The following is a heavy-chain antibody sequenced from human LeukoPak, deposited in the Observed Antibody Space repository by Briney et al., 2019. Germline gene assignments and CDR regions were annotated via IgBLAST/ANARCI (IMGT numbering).Heavy chain of an antibody. CDR1: GGSISSGGYY. D-gene: IGHD6-19*01. CDR3: ARGYSSAWHFDY. V-gene: IGHV4-31*03. Sequence: PSQTLSLTCTVSGGSISSGGYYWSWIRQHPGKGLEWIGYIYYSGSTYYNPSLKSRVTISVETSKKQFSLKLSSVTAADTAVYYCARGYSSAWHFDYWGQGTLVTVSS. CDR2: IYYSGST. J-gene: IGHJ4*02.